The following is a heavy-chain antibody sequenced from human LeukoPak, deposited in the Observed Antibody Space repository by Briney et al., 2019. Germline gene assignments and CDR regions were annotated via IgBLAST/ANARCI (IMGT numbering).Heavy chain of an antibody. D-gene: IGHD2-15*01. CDR3: ARLSLDIVVVVAATPGRYGMDV. CDR2: VNLQGST. V-gene: IGHV4-4*02. CDR1: GGSISYTNW. Sequence: TASETLSLTCGVSGGSISYTNWWTWVRQPPGKGLEWTGEVNLQGSTNYNPSLKSRVAISVDKSENHISLKLTSVTAADTAVYYCARLSLDIVVVVAATPGRYGMDVWGQGTTVTVSS. J-gene: IGHJ6*02.